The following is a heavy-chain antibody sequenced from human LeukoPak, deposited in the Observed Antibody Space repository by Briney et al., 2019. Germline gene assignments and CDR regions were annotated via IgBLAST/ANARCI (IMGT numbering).Heavy chain of an antibody. CDR3: ARHSPDAATAHFDY. J-gene: IGHJ4*02. CDR2: IYPGCSKT. V-gene: IGHV5-51*01. Sequence: GESLKISCKGAGYSFASYWIGWGRQKPGKGLEWMGIIYPGCSKTRYSPSFQGQVTISADKSISTAYLQWSRLKASDTAMYFCARHSPDAATAHFDYWGQGTLVTVSS. CDR1: GYSFASYW. D-gene: IGHD2-15*01.